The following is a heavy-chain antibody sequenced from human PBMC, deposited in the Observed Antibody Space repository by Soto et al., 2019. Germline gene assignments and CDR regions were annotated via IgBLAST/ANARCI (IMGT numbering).Heavy chain of an antibody. J-gene: IGHJ6*02. CDR2: ISSSSSYI. Sequence: LRLSCAASGFTFSSYSMNWVRQAPGKGLEWVSSISSSSSYIYYADSVKGRFTISRDNAKNSLYLQMNSLRAEDTAVYYCARHIAAAGTYYYGMDVWGQGTTVTVSS. V-gene: IGHV3-21*01. CDR1: GFTFSSYS. CDR3: ARHIAAAGTYYYGMDV. D-gene: IGHD6-13*01.